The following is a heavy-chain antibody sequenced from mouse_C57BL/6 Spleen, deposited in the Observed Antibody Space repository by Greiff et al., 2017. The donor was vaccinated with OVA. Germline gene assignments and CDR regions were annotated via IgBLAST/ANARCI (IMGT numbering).Heavy chain of an antibody. J-gene: IGHJ3*01. CDR2: IYPRDGST. Sequence: VQLQQSGPELVKPGASVKLSCKASGYTFTSYDINWVKQGPGQGLEWIGWIYPRDGSTKYNEKFKGKATLTVDTSSSTAYMELHSLTSEDSAVYFCARGLFYYGSSPFAYWGQGTLVTVSA. CDR3: ARGLFYYGSSPFAY. V-gene: IGHV1-85*01. D-gene: IGHD1-1*01. CDR1: GYTFTSYD.